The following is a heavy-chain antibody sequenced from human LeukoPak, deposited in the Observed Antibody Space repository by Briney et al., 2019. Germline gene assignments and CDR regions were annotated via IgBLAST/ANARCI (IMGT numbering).Heavy chain of an antibody. CDR2: ISSSGSTI. Sequence: GGSLRLSCAASGFTFSSYAMSWVRQAPGKGLEWVSYISSSGSTIYYADSVKGRFTISRDNSKNTLYLRMNSLRADDTAVYYCAKVSGTYSSYFDYWGQGTVVTVSS. CDR3: AKVSGTYSSYFDY. D-gene: IGHD1-26*01. CDR1: GFTFSSYA. V-gene: IGHV3-23*01. J-gene: IGHJ4*02.